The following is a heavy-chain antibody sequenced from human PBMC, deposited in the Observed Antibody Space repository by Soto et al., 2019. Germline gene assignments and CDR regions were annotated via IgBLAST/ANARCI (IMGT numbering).Heavy chain of an antibody. D-gene: IGHD3-10*01. CDR2: INSDGSST. V-gene: IGHV3-74*01. Sequence: GGSLRLSSAASGFNFGNYWMHLVRQAPGKGLVWVSRINSDGSSTSYADSVKGRFTISRDNAKNTLYLQMNSLRAEDTAVYYCARDIGYYYGSGSYVFDPWGQGTLVTVSS. CDR1: GFNFGNYW. CDR3: ARDIGYYYGSGSYVFDP. J-gene: IGHJ5*02.